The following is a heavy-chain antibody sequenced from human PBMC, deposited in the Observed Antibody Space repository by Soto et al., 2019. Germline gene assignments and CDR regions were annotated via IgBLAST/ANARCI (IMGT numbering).Heavy chain of an antibody. Sequence: PSETLSLTCTVSGGPTSSSSYYWSWIRQPPGKGLEWIGSIYYTGSTYYNPSLKSRVTISVDTSKNQFSLKLSSVTAADTAVLYGARHALYYGRSGYYQYCFDFWGQGTLVTVSS. CDR1: GGPTSSSSYY. J-gene: IGHJ4*02. D-gene: IGHD3-22*01. CDR2: IYYTGST. V-gene: IGHV4-39*01. CDR3: ARHALYYGRSGYYQYCFDF.